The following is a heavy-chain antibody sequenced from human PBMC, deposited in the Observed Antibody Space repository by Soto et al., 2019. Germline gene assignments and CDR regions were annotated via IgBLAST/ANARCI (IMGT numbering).Heavy chain of an antibody. CDR1: GFTFSGNS. CDR3: AKDSGAVAGPY. D-gene: IGHD6-19*01. Sequence: PXECLRPSCPASGFTFSGNSVTWVRKAPGKGLEWVSGISGGGGSTDYADSVKGRFTISRGNSKNTLYLRLNSLRAEDTAVYYCAKDSGAVAGPYWGQGTLVTVSS. CDR2: ISGGGGST. V-gene: IGHV3-23*01. J-gene: IGHJ4*02.